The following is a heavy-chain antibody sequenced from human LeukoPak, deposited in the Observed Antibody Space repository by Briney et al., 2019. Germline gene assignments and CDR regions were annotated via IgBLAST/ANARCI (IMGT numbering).Heavy chain of an antibody. CDR2: IKQDGSEK. D-gene: IGHD5-18*01. CDR1: GGSFSGYY. CDR3: ARVGYSYGWYYFDY. Sequence: ETLSLTCAVYGGSFSGYYWSWVRQAPGKGLEWVANIKQDGSEKYYVDSVKGRFTISRDNAKNSLYLQMNSLRAEDTAVYYCARVGYSYGWYYFDYRGQGTLVTVSS. V-gene: IGHV3-7*01. J-gene: IGHJ4*02.